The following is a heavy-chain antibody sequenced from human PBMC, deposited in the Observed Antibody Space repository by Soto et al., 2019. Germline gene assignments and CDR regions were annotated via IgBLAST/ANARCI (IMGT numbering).Heavy chain of an antibody. CDR1: GGSFSGYY. Sequence: SETLSLTCAVYGGSFSGYYWSWIRQPPGKGLEWIGEINHSGSTNYNPSLKSRVTISVDTSKNQFSLKLSSVTAADTAVYYCARGVDTAMVLDYWGQGTLVTVSS. J-gene: IGHJ4*02. CDR2: INHSGST. V-gene: IGHV4-34*01. D-gene: IGHD5-18*01. CDR3: ARGVDTAMVLDY.